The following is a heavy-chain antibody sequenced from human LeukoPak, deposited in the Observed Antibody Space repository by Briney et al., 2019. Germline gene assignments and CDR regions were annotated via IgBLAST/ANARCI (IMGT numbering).Heavy chain of an antibody. CDR1: GFTVSSSY. Sequence: GGSLRLSCAASGFTVSSSYISWVRQAPGKGLEWVSAIYSGGTTYYADSVRGQFTISRDNSKNTLYLLMNSLRAEDTAMYHCARQTGESTNFDNWGQGTLVTVSS. D-gene: IGHD2-2*01. CDR2: IYSGGTT. V-gene: IGHV3-53*01. CDR3: ARQTGESTNFDN. J-gene: IGHJ4*02.